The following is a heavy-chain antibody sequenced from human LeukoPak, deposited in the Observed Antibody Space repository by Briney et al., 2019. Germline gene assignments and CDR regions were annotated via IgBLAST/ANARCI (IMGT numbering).Heavy chain of an antibody. CDR1: GAPFSGYY. CDR3: AREARDYEGSGYYYGN. J-gene: IGHJ4*02. V-gene: IGHV4-4*07. Sequence: SETLSLTCTVSGAPFSGYYWGWIRQAAGTGLEWIGRIYTNGRPDYNPPLRSRVTMAVDTSKNQFSLKLSSVTAADAAVYYCAREARDYEGSGYYYGNWGQGTLVTVSS. CDR2: IYTNGRP. D-gene: IGHD3-22*01.